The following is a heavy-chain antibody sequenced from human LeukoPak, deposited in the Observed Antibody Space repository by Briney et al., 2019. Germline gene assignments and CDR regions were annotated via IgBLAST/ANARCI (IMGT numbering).Heavy chain of an antibody. J-gene: IGHJ6*02. Sequence: PSETLSLTCAVYGGSFSGYYWSWIRQPPGKGLEWIGEINHSGSTNYNPSLKSRVTISVDTSKNQFSLKLSSVTAADTAVYYCARGRILRFLEWPHSYYYYGMDVWGQGTTVTVSS. CDR3: ARGRILRFLEWPHSYYYYGMDV. CDR1: GGSFSGYY. V-gene: IGHV4-34*01. CDR2: INHSGST. D-gene: IGHD3-3*01.